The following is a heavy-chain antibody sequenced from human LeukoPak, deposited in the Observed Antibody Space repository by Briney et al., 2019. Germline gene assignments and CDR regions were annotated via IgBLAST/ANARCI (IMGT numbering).Heavy chain of an antibody. CDR3: AKAAMVRGVTYYYYYMDV. CDR1: GFTFSSYW. J-gene: IGHJ6*03. V-gene: IGHV3-74*01. CDR2: INSDGSST. D-gene: IGHD3-10*01. Sequence: GGSLRLSCAASGFTFSSYWMHWVRQAPGKGLVWVSRINSDGSSTSYADSVKGRFTISRDNAKNTLYPQMNSLRAEDTAVYYCAKAAMVRGVTYYYYYMDVWGKGTTVTISS.